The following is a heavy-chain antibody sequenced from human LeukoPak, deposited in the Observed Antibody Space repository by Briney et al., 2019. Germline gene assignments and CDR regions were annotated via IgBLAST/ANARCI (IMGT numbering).Heavy chain of an antibody. J-gene: IGHJ6*03. V-gene: IGHV5-51*01. CDR2: IYPGDSDT. D-gene: IGHD6-13*01. CDR3: ARLEGAAGRLDRVNSPYYYFYMDV. Sequence: GESLKISCKGSGYSFTNFWIGWVRQMPGKGLEWMGIIYPGDSDTRYSPSFQGQVTISADKSISTAYLQWSSLKASDTAMYYCARLEGAAGRLDRVNSPYYYFYMDVWGKGTTVTVSS. CDR1: GYSFTNFW.